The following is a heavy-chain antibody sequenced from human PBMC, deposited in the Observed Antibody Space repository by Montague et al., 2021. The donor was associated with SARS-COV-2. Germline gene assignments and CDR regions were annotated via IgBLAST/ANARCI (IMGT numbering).Heavy chain of an antibody. D-gene: IGHD5-18*01. J-gene: IGHJ6*02. V-gene: IGHV3-48*02. Sequence: SLSLSFSASGFTFSSYSMNWVRQAPGKGLEWVSYISTSSSTIYYADSVKGRFTISRDNAKNSLYLQMNSLRDEDTAVCYCARDLGLVPAMVYYYYYGMDVWGQGTTVTVSS. CDR2: ISTSSSTI. CDR1: GFTFSSYS. CDR3: ARDLGLVPAMVYYYYYGMDV.